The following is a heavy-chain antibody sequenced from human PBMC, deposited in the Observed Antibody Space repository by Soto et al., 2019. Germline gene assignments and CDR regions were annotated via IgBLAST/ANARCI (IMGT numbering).Heavy chain of an antibody. V-gene: IGHV1-46*03. CDR3: AREMGPRVAYYDFWSGSPVADFDI. J-gene: IGHJ3*02. CDR1: GYTFTSYY. D-gene: IGHD3-3*01. Sequence: ASVKVSCKASGYTFTSYYMHWVRQAPGQGLEWMGIINPSGGSASYAQKFQGRVTMTRDTSTSTVYMELSSLRSEDTAVYYCAREMGPRVAYYDFWSGSPVADFDIWGQGTMVTVSS. CDR2: INPSGGSA.